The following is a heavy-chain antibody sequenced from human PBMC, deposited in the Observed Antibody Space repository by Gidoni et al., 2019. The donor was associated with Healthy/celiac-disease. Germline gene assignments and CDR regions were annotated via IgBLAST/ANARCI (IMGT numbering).Heavy chain of an antibody. V-gene: IGHV3-48*01. CDR3: ARDLLLWFGEGDY. CDR1: GFTFSSYS. D-gene: IGHD3-10*01. J-gene: IGHJ4*02. CDR2: ISSSSSTI. Sequence: EVQLVESGGGLVQPGGSLRLSCAASGFTFSSYSMNWVRQAPGKGLEWVSYISSSSSTIYYADSVKGRFTISRDNAKNSLYLQMNSLRAEDTAVYYCARDLLLWFGEGDYWGQGTLVTVSS.